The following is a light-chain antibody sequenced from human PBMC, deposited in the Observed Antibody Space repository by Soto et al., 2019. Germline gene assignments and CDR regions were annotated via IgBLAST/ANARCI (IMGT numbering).Light chain of an antibody. CDR1: QSISNW. CDR2: AAS. CDR3: HQYNSYSWT. V-gene: IGKV1-5*01. J-gene: IGKJ1*01. Sequence: DIQMTQSPSTLSASVGDRVTITCRASQSISNWLAWYQQKPGKAPKLLIYAASTLESGVPSRFSGSGSGTEFTLTISNLQPDDFATYYCHQYNSYSWTFGQGTKVDI.